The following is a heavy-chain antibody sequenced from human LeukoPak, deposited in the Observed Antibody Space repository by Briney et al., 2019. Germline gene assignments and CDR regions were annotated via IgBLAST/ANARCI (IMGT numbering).Heavy chain of an antibody. V-gene: IGHV1-18*01. CDR3: ARDNRYFDL. J-gene: IGHJ2*01. D-gene: IGHD1-14*01. CDR2: ISAYNGNT. CDR1: GYSFTSYG. Sequence: ASVKVSCTASGYSFTSYGITWVRQAPGQGLEWMGWISAYNGNTDYAQKLQGRVTMTTDTPTNTAYMELRSLRSDDTALYYCARDNRYFDLWGRGTLVTVSS.